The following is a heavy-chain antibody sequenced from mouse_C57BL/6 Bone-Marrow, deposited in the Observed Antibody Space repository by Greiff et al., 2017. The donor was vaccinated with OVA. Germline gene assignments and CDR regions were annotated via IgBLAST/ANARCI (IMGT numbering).Heavy chain of an antibody. V-gene: IGHV2-9-1*01. CDR3: ARYYYGSSLYYAMDY. CDR2: IWTGGGT. CDR1: GFSLTSYA. Sequence: VQLVESGPGLVAPSQSLSIPCTVSGFSLTSYAISWVRQPPGKGLEWLGVIWTGGGTNYNSALKSRLSISKDNSKSQVFLKMNSLQTDDTARYYCARYYYGSSLYYAMDYWGQGTSVTVSS. J-gene: IGHJ4*01. D-gene: IGHD1-1*01.